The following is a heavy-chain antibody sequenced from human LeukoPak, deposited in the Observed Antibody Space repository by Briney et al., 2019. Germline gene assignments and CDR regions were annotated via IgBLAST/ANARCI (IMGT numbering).Heavy chain of an antibody. D-gene: IGHD6-19*01. Sequence: ASVKVSCKASGYTFTSYGISWVRQAPGQGLEWMGWISAYNGNTNYAQKLQGRVTMTTDTSTSTAYMELRSLRSDDTAVYYCARALTPDEPSIAVAGTSTDYWGQGTLVTVSS. CDR1: GYTFTSYG. CDR2: ISAYNGNT. CDR3: ARALTPDEPSIAVAGTSTDY. V-gene: IGHV1-18*01. J-gene: IGHJ4*02.